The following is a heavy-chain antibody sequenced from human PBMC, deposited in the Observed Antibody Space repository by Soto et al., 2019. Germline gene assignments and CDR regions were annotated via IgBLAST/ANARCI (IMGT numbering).Heavy chain of an antibody. J-gene: IGHJ5*02. V-gene: IGHV1-8*01. CDR1: GYTFTSYD. CDR2: MNPNSGNT. Sequence: SVKVSCNGSGYTFTSYDINWVRQATGQGLEWMGWMNPNSGNTGYAQKFQGRVTMTRNTSISTAYMELSSLRSEDTAVYYCAGGSGYDILTGYYKWWFDPWGQGTLVTVSS. CDR3: AGGSGYDILTGYYKWWFDP. D-gene: IGHD3-9*01.